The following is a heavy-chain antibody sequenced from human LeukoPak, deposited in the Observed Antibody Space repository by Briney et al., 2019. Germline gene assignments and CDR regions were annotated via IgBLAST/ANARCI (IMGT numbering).Heavy chain of an antibody. CDR1: GYFFTDYY. D-gene: IGHD5-18*01. J-gene: IGHJ4*02. CDR2: INPKSGGT. CDR3: AREGDRDTSMAEFDY. V-gene: IGHV1-2*02. Sequence: ASVKVSCKASGYFFTDYYMHWVRQAPGQGLEWMGWINPKSGGTNYAQKFQDRVTMTRDTSISTAYMEVSSLRSDDTAVYYCAREGDRDTSMAEFDYWGQGTLVTVSS.